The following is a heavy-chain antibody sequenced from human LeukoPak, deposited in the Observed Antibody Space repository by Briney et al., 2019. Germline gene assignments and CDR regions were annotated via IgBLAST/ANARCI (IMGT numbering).Heavy chain of an antibody. V-gene: IGHV3-23*01. D-gene: IGHD2-8*01. CDR1: GFTFSSYA. J-gene: IGHJ4*02. CDR3: AKDTSIGKYCTSGVCSPFDY. CDR2: ISDSGDYT. Sequence: GGPLRLSCAGSGFTFSSYAMSWVRQAPGKGLEWVSAISDSGDYTYYADSVKGRFTISRDNSKNTLYLHVNSLRAEDTAVYYCAKDTSIGKYCTSGVCSPFDYWGQGTLVTVSS.